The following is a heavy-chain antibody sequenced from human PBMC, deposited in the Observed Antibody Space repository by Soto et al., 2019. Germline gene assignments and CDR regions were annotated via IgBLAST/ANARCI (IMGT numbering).Heavy chain of an antibody. CDR3: ARVVKAGDYGDYGRYYFYY. J-gene: IGHJ4*01. CDR2: ISAYSGNT. V-gene: IGHV1-18*04. CDR1: GYTFTTYG. Sequence: QVQLVQSGAEVKKPGASVKVSCKASGYTFTTYGITWVRQAPGQGLEWMGWISAYSGNTNYAQKLQGRLTVTTDTSTITAYMDLRSLRSDDTAVYYCARVVKAGDYGDYGRYYFYYCAHGTLVNVSS. D-gene: IGHD4-17*01.